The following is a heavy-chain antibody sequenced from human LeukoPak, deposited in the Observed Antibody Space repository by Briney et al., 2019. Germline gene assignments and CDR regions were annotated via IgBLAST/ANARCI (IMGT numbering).Heavy chain of an antibody. D-gene: IGHD2-15*01. CDR3: ASTGEAVGGGGIGDAFDI. CDR2: ISAYNGNT. J-gene: IGHJ3*02. CDR1: GYTFTSYG. Sequence: ASVKVSCKASGYTFTSYGISWVRQSPGQGLEWMGWISAYNGNTNYAQKLQGRVTMTTDTSTSTAYMELRSLRSDDTAVYYCASTGEAVGGGGIGDAFDIWGQGTMVTVSS. V-gene: IGHV1-18*01.